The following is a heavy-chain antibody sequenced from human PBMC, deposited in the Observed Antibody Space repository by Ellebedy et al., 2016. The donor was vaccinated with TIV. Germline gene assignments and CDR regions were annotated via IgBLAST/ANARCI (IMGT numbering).Heavy chain of an antibody. CDR2: INGRGGDT. CDR1: GFSFSSYA. J-gene: IGHJ4*02. Sequence: PGGSLRLSCAASGFSFSSYAMTWVRQAPGKGLEWVSSINGRGGDTYYTDSVKGRFTNSRDNSKNTVYLQMNSLRVEDTAVYYCARVSARDIGWNAEDFDHWGQGTLVTVAS. V-gene: IGHV3-23*01. D-gene: IGHD1-1*01. CDR3: ARVSARDIGWNAEDFDH.